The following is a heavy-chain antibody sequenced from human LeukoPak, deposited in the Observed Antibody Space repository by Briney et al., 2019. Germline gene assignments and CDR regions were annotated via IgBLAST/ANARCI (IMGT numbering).Heavy chain of an antibody. D-gene: IGHD3-22*01. Sequence: GGSLRLSCAASGFTFSSYAMSWVRQAPGKGLEWVSAISGSGGSTYYADSVKGRFTISRDNPKNTLYLQMNSLRAEDTAVYYCAKDHYDSSGYYPDYFDYWGQGTLVTVSS. CDR3: AKDHYDSSGYYPDYFDY. V-gene: IGHV3-23*01. CDR1: GFTFSSYA. J-gene: IGHJ4*02. CDR2: ISGSGGST.